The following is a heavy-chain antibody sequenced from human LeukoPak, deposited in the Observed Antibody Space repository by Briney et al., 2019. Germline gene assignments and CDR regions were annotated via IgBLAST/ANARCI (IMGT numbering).Heavy chain of an antibody. D-gene: IGHD4-11*01. V-gene: IGHV3-23*01. J-gene: IGHJ4*02. CDR1: GFTFSSYA. CDR2: ISGGGGST. CDR3: VRDSYSNYFDY. Sequence: GGSLRLSCAASGFTFSSYAMSWVRQAPGKGLEWVSAISGGGGSTYYADSVKGRFSISRDNSKNTLYLQMNSLRAEDTAVYYCVRDSYSNYFDYWGQGTLVTVSS.